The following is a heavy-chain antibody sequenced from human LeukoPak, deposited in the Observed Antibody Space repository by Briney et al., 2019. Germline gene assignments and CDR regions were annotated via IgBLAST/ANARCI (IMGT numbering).Heavy chain of an antibody. Sequence: GASLKVSCKASGYTFTSYGISWVRQAPGQGLEWMGWISAYNGNTNYAQKLQGRVTMTTDTSTSTAYMELRSLRSDDPAVYYCASRLGYCSGGSCYRGAFDIWGQGTMVTVSS. CDR3: ASRLGYCSGGSCYRGAFDI. CDR2: ISAYNGNT. D-gene: IGHD2-15*01. CDR1: GYTFTSYG. J-gene: IGHJ3*02. V-gene: IGHV1-18*01.